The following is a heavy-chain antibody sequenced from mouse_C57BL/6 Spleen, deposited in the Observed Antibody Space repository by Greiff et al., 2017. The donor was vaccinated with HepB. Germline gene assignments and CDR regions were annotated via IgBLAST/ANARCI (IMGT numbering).Heavy chain of an antibody. CDR2: IYPGGGYT. D-gene: IGHD1-1*01. CDR1: GYTFTNYW. J-gene: IGHJ1*03. V-gene: IGHV1-63*01. CDR3: ARVTTVVGRYFDV. Sequence: VQLQQSGAELVRPGTSVKMSCKASGYTFTNYWIGWAKQRPGHGLEWIGDIYPGGGYTNYNEKFKGKATLTADKSSSTAYMQFSSLTSEDAAIYYCARVTTVVGRYFDVWGTGTTVTVSS.